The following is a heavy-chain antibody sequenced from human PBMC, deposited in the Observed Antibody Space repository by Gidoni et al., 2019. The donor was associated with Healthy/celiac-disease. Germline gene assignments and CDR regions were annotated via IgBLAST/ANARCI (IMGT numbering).Heavy chain of an antibody. CDR3: ARGEGLAYCGGDCYSGVDY. J-gene: IGHJ4*02. D-gene: IGHD2-21*02. Sequence: AEVKKPGASVKVSCTASGYTFTSYYMHWVRQAPGQGLEWMGIINPSGGSTSYAQKFQGRVTMTRDTSTSTVYMELSSLRSEDTAVYYCARGEGLAYCGGDCYSGVDYWGQGTLVTVSS. CDR1: GYTFTSYY. V-gene: IGHV1-46*01. CDR2: INPSGGST.